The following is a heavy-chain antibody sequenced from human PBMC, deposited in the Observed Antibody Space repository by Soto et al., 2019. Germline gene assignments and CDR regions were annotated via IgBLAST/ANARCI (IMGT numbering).Heavy chain of an antibody. CDR3: ARAGCSSTSCYPDYSPFAEYFQH. CDR1: GGSISSSNW. J-gene: IGHJ1*01. D-gene: IGHD2-2*01. CDR2: IYHSGST. Sequence: SETLSLTCAVSGGSISSSNWWSWVRQPPGKGLEWIGEIYHSGSTNYNPSLKSRVTISVDKSKNQFSLKLSSVTAADTAVYYCARAGCSSTSCYPDYSPFAEYFQHWGQGTLVTVSS. V-gene: IGHV4-4*02.